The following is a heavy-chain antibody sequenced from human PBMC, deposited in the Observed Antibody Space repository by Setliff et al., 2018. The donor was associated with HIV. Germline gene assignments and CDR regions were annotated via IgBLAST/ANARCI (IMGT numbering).Heavy chain of an antibody. Sequence: SVKVSCKASGGTFSSYAISWVRQAPGQGLEWMGGIIPIFGTANYAQKFQGRVTITADESTSTAYMGLSSLRSEDTAVYYCARESFWSGYSPGGFDYWGQGTLVTVSS. CDR1: GGTFSSYA. J-gene: IGHJ4*02. V-gene: IGHV1-69*13. CDR2: IIPIFGTA. D-gene: IGHD3-3*01. CDR3: ARESFWSGYSPGGFDY.